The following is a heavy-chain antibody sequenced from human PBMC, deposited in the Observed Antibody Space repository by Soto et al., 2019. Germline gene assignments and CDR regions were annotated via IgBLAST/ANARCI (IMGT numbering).Heavy chain of an antibody. J-gene: IGHJ4*02. CDR2: INHSGST. V-gene: IGHV4-34*01. D-gene: IGHD2-2*01. CDR1: GGSFSGYY. CDR3: ARGEAGEVVPAAMLSFDY. Sequence: SETLSLTCAVYGGSFSGYYWSWIRQPPGKGLEWIGEINHSGSTNYNPSLKSRVTISVDTSKNQFSLKLSSVTAADTAVYYCARGEAGEVVPAAMLSFDYWGQGTLVTVSS.